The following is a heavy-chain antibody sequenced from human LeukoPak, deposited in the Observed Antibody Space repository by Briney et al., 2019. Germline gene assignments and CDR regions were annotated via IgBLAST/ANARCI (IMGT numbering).Heavy chain of an antibody. V-gene: IGHV4-30-4*01. J-gene: IGHJ4*02. Sequence: MPSETLSLTCTVSGGSISSGDYYWSWIRQPPGKGLEWIGYIYYSGSTYYNPSLKSRVTISVDTSKNQFSLKLSSVTAADTAVYYCARDREDYGDPYYFDYWGQGTLVTVSS. CDR1: GGSISSGDYY. CDR3: ARDREDYGDPYYFDY. D-gene: IGHD4-17*01. CDR2: IYYSGST.